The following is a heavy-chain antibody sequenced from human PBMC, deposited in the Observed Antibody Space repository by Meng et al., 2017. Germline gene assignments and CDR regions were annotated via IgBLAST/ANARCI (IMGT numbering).Heavy chain of an antibody. V-gene: IGHV1-2*06. J-gene: IGHJ4*02. Sequence: GQLGQSGAEVKKPGASVKVSCKPSGYNFPDYYIHWVRRAPGQGLERMGRINPKSGDTHYAQKFQARVTMTGDTSISTAYMELSGLRSDDTAMYYCARDEDISAAGKLFGDYWGQGTLVTVSS. CDR1: GYNFPDYY. D-gene: IGHD6-25*01. CDR3: ARDEDISAAGKLFGDY. CDR2: INPKSGDT.